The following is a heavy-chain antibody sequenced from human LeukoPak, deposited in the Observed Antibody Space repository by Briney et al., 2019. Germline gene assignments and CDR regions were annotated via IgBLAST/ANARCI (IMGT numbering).Heavy chain of an antibody. CDR2: IYSGGST. Sequence: GGSLRLSCAASGFTVSSNYMSWVRQAPGKGLEWVSVIYSGGSTYYADSVKGRFTIFRDNSKNTLYLQMNSLRAEDTAVYYCARDFWSGPGYYYYMDVWGKGTTVTVSS. J-gene: IGHJ6*03. D-gene: IGHD3-3*01. CDR3: ARDFWSGPGYYYYMDV. V-gene: IGHV3-66*01. CDR1: GFTVSSNY.